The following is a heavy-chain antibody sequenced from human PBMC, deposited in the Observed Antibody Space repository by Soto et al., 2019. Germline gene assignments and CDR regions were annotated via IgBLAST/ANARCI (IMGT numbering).Heavy chain of an antibody. D-gene: IGHD3-16*01. J-gene: IGHJ4*02. CDR3: ARLVYVGYFDY. Sequence: SETLSLTCTVSGGSISSSSYYWGWIRQPPGKGLEWIGSIYYSGSTYYNPSLKSRVTISVDTSKNQFSLKLSSVTAADTAVYYCARLVYVGYFDYWGQGTLVTVSS. V-gene: IGHV4-39*01. CDR2: IYYSGST. CDR1: GGSISSSSYY.